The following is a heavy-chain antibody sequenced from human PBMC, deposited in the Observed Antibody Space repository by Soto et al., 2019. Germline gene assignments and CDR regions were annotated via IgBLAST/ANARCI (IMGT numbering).Heavy chain of an antibody. V-gene: IGHV3-33*01. Sequence: QVQLVESGGGVVQPGRSLSLSCAASGFTFSSYGMNWVRQAPGKGLEWVAVIWYDGSNKYYADSVKGRFTISRDNSKNTLYLQMNSLRAEDTAVYYCARATGRWLQLIFDYWGQGTLVTVSS. CDR1: GFTFSSYG. CDR3: ARATGRWLQLIFDY. CDR2: IWYDGSNK. J-gene: IGHJ4*02. D-gene: IGHD5-12*01.